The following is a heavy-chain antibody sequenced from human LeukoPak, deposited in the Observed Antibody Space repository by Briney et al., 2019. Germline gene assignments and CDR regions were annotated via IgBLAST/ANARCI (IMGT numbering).Heavy chain of an antibody. CDR1: GFTFSDYS. CDR3: ARAIAVAGPYYFDY. Sequence: PGGSLRLSCAASGFTFSDYSMNWDRQAPGKGLEWVSYIGSVTTYTHYADSVKGRFTISRDNAKNSLYLQMNSLRAEDTAVYYCARAIAVAGPYYFDYWGQGTLVTVSS. J-gene: IGHJ4*02. V-gene: IGHV3-21*01. D-gene: IGHD6-19*01. CDR2: IGSVTTYT.